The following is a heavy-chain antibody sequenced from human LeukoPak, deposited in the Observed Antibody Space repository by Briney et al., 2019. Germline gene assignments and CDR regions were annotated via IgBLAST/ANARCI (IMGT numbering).Heavy chain of an antibody. CDR3: ARAPGGWYNHRTQFDY. V-gene: IGHV3-66*01. J-gene: IGHJ4*02. CDR2: IYSGGST. Sequence: GGSLRLSCAASGFTFSSYWMSWVRQAPGKGLEWVSVIYSGGSTYYADSVKGRFTISRDNSKNTLYLQMNSLRAEDTAVYYCARAPGGWYNHRTQFDYWGQGTLVTVSS. D-gene: IGHD6-19*01. CDR1: GFTFSSYW.